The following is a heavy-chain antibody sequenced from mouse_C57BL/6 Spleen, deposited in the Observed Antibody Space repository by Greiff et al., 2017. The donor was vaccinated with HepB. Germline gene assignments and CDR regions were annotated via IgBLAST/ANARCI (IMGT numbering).Heavy chain of an antibody. Sequence: QVQLQQSGAELARPGASVKLSCKASGYTFTSYGISWVKQRTGQGLEWIGEIYPRSGNTYYNEKFKGKATLTADKSSSTAYMELRSLTSEDSAVYFCARAPGGDFDDWGQGTTLTVS. CDR2: IYPRSGNT. CDR3: ARAPGGDFDD. V-gene: IGHV1-81*01. J-gene: IGHJ2*01. CDR1: GYTFTSYG.